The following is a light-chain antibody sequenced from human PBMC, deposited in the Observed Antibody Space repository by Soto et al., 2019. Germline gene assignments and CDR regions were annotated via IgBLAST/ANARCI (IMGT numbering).Light chain of an antibody. CDR3: QQSYSTPIT. Sequence: DIRMTRSPSSVSAYEGDGGAISGRASQSISSYLNWYQQKPGKAPKLLIYAASSLQSGVPSRFSGSGSGTDFTLTISSLQPEDFATYYCQQSYSTPITFGQGTRLEIK. CDR1: QSISSY. CDR2: AAS. V-gene: IGKV1-39*01. J-gene: IGKJ5*01.